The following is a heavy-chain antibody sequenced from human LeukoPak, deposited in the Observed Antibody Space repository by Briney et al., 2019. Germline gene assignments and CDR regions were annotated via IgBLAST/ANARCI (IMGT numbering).Heavy chain of an antibody. CDR1: GTSTGSGRHY. CDR2: IYYSGGT. Sequence: SQTLSLTCTVSGTSTGSGRHYWSWLRQHPGKGLEWIGYIYYSGGTYTTPSLKSRVTMSVDTSKNQFSLKLNSVTAADTAVYYCARSHPFDHWGQGTLVIVSS. CDR3: ARSHPFDH. J-gene: IGHJ5*02. V-gene: IGHV4-31*03.